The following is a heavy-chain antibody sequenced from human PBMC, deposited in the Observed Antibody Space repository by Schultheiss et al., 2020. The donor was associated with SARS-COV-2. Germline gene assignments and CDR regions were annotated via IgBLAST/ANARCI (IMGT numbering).Heavy chain of an antibody. CDR2: ISKSGDNR. CDR1: GFTFSSYV. CDR3: ARSGSGSYYYGMDV. D-gene: IGHD3-10*01. J-gene: IGHJ6*02. Sequence: GESLKISCAGFTFSSYVMSWVRQAPGKGLEWVSTISKSGDNRNYADSVKGRFTISRENSKNTLYLQMNSLRAEDTAVYYCARSGSGSYYYGMDVWGQGTTVTVSS. V-gene: IGHV3-23*01.